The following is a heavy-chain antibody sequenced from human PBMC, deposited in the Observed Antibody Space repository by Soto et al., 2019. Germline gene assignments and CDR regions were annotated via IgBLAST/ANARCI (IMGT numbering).Heavy chain of an antibody. V-gene: IGHV3-9*01. CDR3: AKGFRGGWYEGFDS. D-gene: IGHD6-19*01. CDR1: GFTFDDYA. Sequence: EVHLVESGGGLVQPGRSLRLSCAVSGFTFDDYAMHWVRQAPGKGLAWVSGINWNSGTIGYADSVKGRFTISRDNAKNSVHLQMNTLRPEDTALYYCAKGFRGGWYEGFDSWGQGTLVTVSS. J-gene: IGHJ4*02. CDR2: INWNSGTI.